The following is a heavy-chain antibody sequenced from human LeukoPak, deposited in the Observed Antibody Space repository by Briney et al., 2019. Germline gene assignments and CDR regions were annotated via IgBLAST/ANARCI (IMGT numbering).Heavy chain of an antibody. V-gene: IGHV1-18*04. Sequence: ASVKVSCKASGYTFTSYGISWVRQAPGQGLEWMGWISAYNGNTNYAQKLQGRVTMTTDTSTSTAYMELRSLRSDDTAVYYCAREKSRGYSYGRTNWFDPWGQGTLATVSS. CDR3: AREKSRGYSYGRTNWFDP. D-gene: IGHD5-18*01. J-gene: IGHJ5*02. CDR1: GYTFTSYG. CDR2: ISAYNGNT.